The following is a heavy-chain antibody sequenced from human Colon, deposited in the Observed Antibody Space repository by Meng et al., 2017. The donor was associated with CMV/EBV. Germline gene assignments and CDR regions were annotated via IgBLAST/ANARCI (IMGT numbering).Heavy chain of an antibody. Sequence: GGSLRLSCATSGFTFSDYYMSWIRQAPGKGLEWVAYINSGGGTIYAESVKGRFTISRDNAKTSLYLQMNSLRAEDTAVYYCAREARYSGDSGISSAMDVWGQGTTVTVSS. D-gene: IGHD4-23*01. CDR3: AREARYSGDSGISSAMDV. CDR2: INSGGGTI. J-gene: IGHJ6*02. CDR1: GFTFSDYY. V-gene: IGHV3-11*04.